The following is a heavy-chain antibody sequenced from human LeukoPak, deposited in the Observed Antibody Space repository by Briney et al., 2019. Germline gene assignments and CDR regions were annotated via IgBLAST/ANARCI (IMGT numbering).Heavy chain of an antibody. J-gene: IGHJ6*03. V-gene: IGHV1-2*02. CDR2: INPHTDGT. CDR1: GYSFSDYY. D-gene: IGHD5-18*01. Sequence: ASVKVSCKTSGYSFSDYYIHWVRQAPGQGLEWMGWINPHTDGTNYAQKFQGRVTMTRDTSISTAYMELSRLRSDDTAVYYCATTTAMALNYYYYYMDVWGKGTTVTVSS. CDR3: ATTTAMALNYYYYYMDV.